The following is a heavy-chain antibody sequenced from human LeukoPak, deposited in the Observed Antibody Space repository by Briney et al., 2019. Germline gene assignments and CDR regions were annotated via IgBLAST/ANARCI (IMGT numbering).Heavy chain of an antibody. D-gene: IGHD3-10*01. V-gene: IGHV3-33*01. J-gene: IGHJ4*02. CDR1: GFTFSSYD. CDR3: ARAPSQRGPFDY. CDR2: LWFDASNK. Sequence: WGSLRLFCAASGFTFSSYDMHWVRQAPGKLLAWVALLWFDASNKYQADSVKGRFAIYRDNSNNTLYLQMNSLRAEDTAVYYCARAPSQRGPFDYWGQGTLVTVSS.